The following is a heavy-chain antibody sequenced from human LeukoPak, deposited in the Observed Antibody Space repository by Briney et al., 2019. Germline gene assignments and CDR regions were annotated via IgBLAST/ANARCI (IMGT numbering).Heavy chain of an antibody. D-gene: IGHD3-22*01. Sequence: SETLSLTCAVSDDSIKSHFWTWIRQPPGKGLEWIGYVYYSGSGSSNPSLKSRLTMSVDTSKSQFYLNLNSVTTADTAMYYCARGSRRHYDGSGYYFGEFDYWGQGILVTVSS. CDR2: VYYSGSG. CDR1: DDSIKSHF. CDR3: ARGSRRHYDGSGYYFGEFDY. V-gene: IGHV4-59*11. J-gene: IGHJ4*02.